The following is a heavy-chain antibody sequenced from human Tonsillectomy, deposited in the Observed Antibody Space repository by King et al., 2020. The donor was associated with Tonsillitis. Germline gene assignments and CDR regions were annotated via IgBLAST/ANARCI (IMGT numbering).Heavy chain of an antibody. CDR1: GGTFSSNA. Sequence: VQLVESGAEVRKPGSSVNVSCKASGGTFSSNAISWVRQAPGQGLEWMGGIIPNFGTANYAQKFQGRVTITADVSTSTAYMDLSSLRSEDTAVYYCARGGTVSWLLSDYFDYWGQGTLVTVSS. V-gene: IGHV1-69*01. D-gene: IGHD3-3*01. J-gene: IGHJ4*02. CDR3: ARGGTVSWLLSDYFDY. CDR2: IIPNFGTA.